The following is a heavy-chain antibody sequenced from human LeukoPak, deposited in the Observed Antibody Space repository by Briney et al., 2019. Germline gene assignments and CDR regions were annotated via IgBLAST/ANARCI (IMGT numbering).Heavy chain of an antibody. CDR2: IYYSGST. CDR3: AREGYGVGATYAFDI. J-gene: IGHJ3*02. CDR1: GGSISSSSYY. V-gene: IGHV4-39*07. D-gene: IGHD1-26*01. Sequence: PSETLSLTCTVSGGSISSSSYYWGWIRQPPGKGLEWIGSIYYSGSTYYNPSLKSRVTISVDTSKNQFSLKLSSVTAADTAVYYCAREGYGVGATYAFDIWGQGTMVTVSS.